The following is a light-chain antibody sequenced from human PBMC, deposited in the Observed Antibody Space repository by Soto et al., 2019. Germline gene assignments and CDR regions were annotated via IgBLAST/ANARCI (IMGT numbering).Light chain of an antibody. J-gene: IGLJ1*01. CDR1: SGHSSYA. CDR3: QIWGTGIPHV. Sequence: QSVLTQSPSASASLGASVKLTCTLSSGHSSYAIEWHHQQPEKGPRYLMKLNTDGSHSKGDGIPDRFSGSSSGAERYVTIASLQSEDEADYYCQIWGTGIPHVFGTGTKVTVL. V-gene: IGLV4-69*02. CDR2: LNTDGSH.